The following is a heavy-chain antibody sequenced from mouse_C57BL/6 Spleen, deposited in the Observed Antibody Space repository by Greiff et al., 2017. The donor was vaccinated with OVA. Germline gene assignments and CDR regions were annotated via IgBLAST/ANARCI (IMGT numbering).Heavy chain of an antibody. CDR2: ISSGGSYT. CDR3: ARHANGYFDV. V-gene: IGHV5-6*01. CDR1: GFTFSSYG. Sequence: DVHLVESGGDLVKPGGYLKLSCAASGFTFSSYGMSWVRQTPDTRLEWVATISSGGSYTYYPDSVKGRFTISRDNAKNTLYLQMSSLKAEDTAMYYCARHANGYFDVWGTGTTVTVSS. J-gene: IGHJ1*03. D-gene: IGHD4-1*01.